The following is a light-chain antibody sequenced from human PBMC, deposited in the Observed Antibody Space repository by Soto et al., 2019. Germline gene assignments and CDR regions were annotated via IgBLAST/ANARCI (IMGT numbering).Light chain of an antibody. CDR1: SSNIGNNY. CDR2: DNN. Sequence: QSVLTQPPSVSAAPGQKVTISCSGSSSNIGNNYVSWYQQLPGTAPKLLIYDNNKRPSGIPDRFSGSKSGTSDTLGITGLQTGDEADYYCGTWDNSLSAGVFGGGTKVTVL. J-gene: IGLJ3*02. CDR3: GTWDNSLSAGV. V-gene: IGLV1-51*01.